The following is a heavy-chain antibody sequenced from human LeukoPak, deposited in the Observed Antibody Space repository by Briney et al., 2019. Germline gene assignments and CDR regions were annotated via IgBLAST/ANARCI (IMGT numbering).Heavy chain of an antibody. D-gene: IGHD3-22*01. J-gene: IGHJ4*02. V-gene: IGHV1-8*01. CDR3: ARRYSEAYDSSGYSYYFDY. Sequence: ASVKVSCKASGYTFTSYDINWVRQAPGQGLEWMGWMNPNSGNTGYAQKFQGRVTMTRKTSISTAYMELSSLRSEDTAVYYCARRYSEAYDSSGYSYYFDYWGQGTLVTVSS. CDR2: MNPNSGNT. CDR1: GYTFTSYD.